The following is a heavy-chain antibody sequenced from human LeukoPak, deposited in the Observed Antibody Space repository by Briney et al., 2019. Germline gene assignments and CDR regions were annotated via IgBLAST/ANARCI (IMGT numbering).Heavy chain of an antibody. D-gene: IGHD2-2*01. CDR3: ARDLYCSSTSCYSV. J-gene: IGHJ4*02. CDR1: GFTFSSYA. CDR2: ISSSSSYI. Sequence: PGGSLRLSCAASGFTFSSYAMSWVRQAPGKGLEWVSSISSSSSYIYYADSVKGRFTISRDNAKNSLYLQMNSLRAEDTAVYYCARDLYCSSTSCYSVWGQGTLVTVSS. V-gene: IGHV3-21*01.